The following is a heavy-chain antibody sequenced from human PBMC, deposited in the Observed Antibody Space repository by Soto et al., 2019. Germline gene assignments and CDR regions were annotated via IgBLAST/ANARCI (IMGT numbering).Heavy chain of an antibody. V-gene: IGHV3-21*01. CDR3: ARYSAGYCNSTSCYFLDY. CDR2: ISSSSSYI. CDR1: GFTFSSYS. Sequence: PGGSLRLSCAASGFTFSSYSMNWVRQAPGKGLEWVSSISSSSSYIYYADSVKGRFTISRDNAKNSLYLQMNSLRAEDTAVYYCARYSAGYCNSTSCYFLDYWGQGTLVTVSS. J-gene: IGHJ4*02. D-gene: IGHD2-2*01.